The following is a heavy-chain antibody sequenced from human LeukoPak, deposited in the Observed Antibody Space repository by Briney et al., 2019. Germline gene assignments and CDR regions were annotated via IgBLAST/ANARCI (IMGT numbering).Heavy chain of an antibody. J-gene: IGHJ4*02. Sequence: ASVTLSFTASGYTFTGYGISWVRQAPGQGLEWMGWISAYNGSTNYAQKLQGRVTMTTDTSTSTAYMELRSLRSDDTAVYYCAREMHSSSWGGSASSCSGYWGQGTLVTVSS. D-gene: IGHD6-6*01. CDR2: ISAYNGST. CDR3: AREMHSSSWGGSASSCSGY. V-gene: IGHV1-18*01. CDR1: GYTFTGYG.